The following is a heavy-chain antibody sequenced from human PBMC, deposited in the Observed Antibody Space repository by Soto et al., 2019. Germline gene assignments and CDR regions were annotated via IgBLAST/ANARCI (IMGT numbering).Heavy chain of an antibody. CDR3: ARDLGASSDY. J-gene: IGHJ4*02. V-gene: IGHV3-33*01. CDR1: GFTFSSYG. Sequence: GGSLRLSCAASGFTFSSYGMHWVRQAPGKRLEWVAVIWYDGSNKYYADSVKGRFTISRDNSKNTLYLQMNSLRAEDTAVYYCARDLGASSDYWGQGTLVTVPQ. CDR2: IWYDGSNK. D-gene: IGHD1-26*01.